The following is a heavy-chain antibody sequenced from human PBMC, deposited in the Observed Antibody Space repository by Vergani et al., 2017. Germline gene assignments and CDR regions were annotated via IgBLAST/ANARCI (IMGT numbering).Heavy chain of an antibody. D-gene: IGHD6-19*01. CDR3: AREHSSRFDY. CDR1: GGSISSSSYY. Sequence: QLQLQESGPGLVKPSETLSLTCTVSGGSISSSSYYWGWIRQPPGKGLEWIGSIYYRGSTYYNPSLKSRVTISVDTSKNQFSLKLSSVTAADTAVYYCAREHSSRFDYWGQGTLVTVSS. V-gene: IGHV4-39*07. J-gene: IGHJ4*02. CDR2: IYYRGST.